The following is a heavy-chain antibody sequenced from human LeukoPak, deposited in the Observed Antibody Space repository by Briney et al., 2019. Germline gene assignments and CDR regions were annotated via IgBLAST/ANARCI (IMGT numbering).Heavy chain of an antibody. D-gene: IGHD1-14*01. V-gene: IGHV4-39*07. CDR2: IYYSGST. J-gene: IGHJ4*02. CDR3: ARDITGSFDY. Sequence: SETLSLTCTVSGGSISNSSYYWGWIRQPPGKGLEWIGSIYYSGSTYYNPSLKSRVTISVDTSKNQFSLKLSSVTAADTAVYYCARDITGSFDYWGQGNLVTVSS. CDR1: GGSISNSSYY.